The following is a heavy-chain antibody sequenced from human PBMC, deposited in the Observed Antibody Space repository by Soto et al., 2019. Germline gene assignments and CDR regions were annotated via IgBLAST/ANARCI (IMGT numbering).Heavy chain of an antibody. D-gene: IGHD3-10*01. Sequence: PSETLSLTCAVYGGSFSGYYWSWIRQPPGKGLEWIGEINHSGSTNYNPSLKSRVTISVDTSKNQFSLKLSSVTAADTAVYYCARRRGSGSLFNYYYCGMDVWGQGTTVTVSS. J-gene: IGHJ6*02. CDR1: GGSFSGYY. CDR2: INHSGST. CDR3: ARRRGSGSLFNYYYCGMDV. V-gene: IGHV4-34*01.